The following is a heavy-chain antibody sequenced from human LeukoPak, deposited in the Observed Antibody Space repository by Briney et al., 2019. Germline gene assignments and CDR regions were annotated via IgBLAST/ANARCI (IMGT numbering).Heavy chain of an antibody. CDR3: ARDNGYCSGGSCHRSDY. V-gene: IGHV4-61*02. D-gene: IGHD2-15*01. CDR1: GGSISSGSYY. CDR2: IYTSGST. J-gene: IGHJ4*02. Sequence: SETLSLTCTVSGGSISSGSYYWSWIRQPAGKGLEWIGRIYTSGSTNYNPSLKSRVTISVDTSKNQFSLKLSSVTAADTAVYYCARDNGYCSGGSCHRSDYWGQGTLVTVSS.